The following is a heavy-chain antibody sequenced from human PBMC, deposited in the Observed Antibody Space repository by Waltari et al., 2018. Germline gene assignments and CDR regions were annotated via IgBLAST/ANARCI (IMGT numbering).Heavy chain of an antibody. D-gene: IGHD3-9*01. V-gene: IGHV3-21*01. CDR3: AREWGVMVGTAGYYFDY. CDR1: GFTFSSYT. CDR2: ISSGSSYI. Sequence: EVQLVGSGGGLVKPGGSLRLSCAASGFTFSSYTMNWVRQAPGKGRGWVSSISSGSSYIFYAESVKGRFTISRDNAKNSLYLKMNSLRVEDTAVYYCAREWGVMVGTAGYYFDYWGQGSLVTVSS. J-gene: IGHJ4*02.